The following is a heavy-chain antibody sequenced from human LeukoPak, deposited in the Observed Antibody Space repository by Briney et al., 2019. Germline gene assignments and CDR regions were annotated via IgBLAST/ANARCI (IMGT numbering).Heavy chain of an antibody. J-gene: IGHJ6*03. CDR2: IRYDGSNK. Sequence: GGSLRLSCAASGFTFSSYGMHWVRQAPGKGLEWVAFIRYDGSNKYYADSVKGRFTISRDNSKNTLYLQMNSLRAEDTAVYYCAKDNGGNYDILTGYYRNYYYMDVWGKGTTVTVSS. D-gene: IGHD3-9*01. CDR3: AKDNGGNYDILTGYYRNYYYMDV. V-gene: IGHV3-30*02. CDR1: GFTFSSYG.